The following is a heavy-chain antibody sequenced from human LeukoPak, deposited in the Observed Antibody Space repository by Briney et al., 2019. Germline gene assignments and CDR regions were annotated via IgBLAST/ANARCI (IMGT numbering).Heavy chain of an antibody. CDR2: ISSDGGAM. J-gene: IGHJ4*02. CDR1: GVSFSDYY. V-gene: IGHV3-11*04. Sequence: TGGSLRLSCAASGVSFSDYYMTWIRQAPGKGLEWVSSISSDGGAMYYADSVKGRFTISRDNSKNTLYLQMNSLRAEDTAVYYCARNGLGGYPLDYWGQGTLVTVSS. CDR3: ARNGLGGYPLDY. D-gene: IGHD3-10*01.